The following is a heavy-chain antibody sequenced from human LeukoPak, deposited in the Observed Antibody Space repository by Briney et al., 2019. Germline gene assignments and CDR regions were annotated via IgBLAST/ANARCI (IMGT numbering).Heavy chain of an antibody. CDR3: ARDSLYYYDSSGYSRFDP. Sequence: GSSVKVSCKASGGTFSSYAISWVRQAPGQGLEWMGRIIPILGIANYAQKFQGRVTITADKSTSTAYMELSSLRSEDTAVYYCARDSLYYYDSSGYSRFDPWGQGTLVTVSS. J-gene: IGHJ5*02. CDR2: IIPILGIA. CDR1: GGTFSSYA. V-gene: IGHV1-69*04. D-gene: IGHD3-22*01.